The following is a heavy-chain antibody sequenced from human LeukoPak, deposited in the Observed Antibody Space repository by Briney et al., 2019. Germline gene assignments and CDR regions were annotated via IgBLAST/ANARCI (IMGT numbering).Heavy chain of an antibody. CDR3: ARAHSGSYYRPLWDY. D-gene: IGHD1-26*01. V-gene: IGHV5-51*01. CDR1: GYSFTSYW. CDR2: IYPGDSDT. Sequence: GESLKISCKGSGYSFTSYWIGWVRQMPGKGLEWMGIIYPGDSDTRYSPSFQGQVTISADKSISTAYLQWSGLKASDTAMYYCARAHSGSYYRPLWDYWGQGTLVTVSS. J-gene: IGHJ4*02.